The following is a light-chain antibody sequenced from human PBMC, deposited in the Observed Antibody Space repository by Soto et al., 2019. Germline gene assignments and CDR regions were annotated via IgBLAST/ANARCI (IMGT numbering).Light chain of an antibody. Sequence: DIVLTQSPGTLSLSPGERATLSCRASQSVSSSYLAWYQQKPGQAPRLLIYGASSRATGIPDRFSGSGSGTDFTLTISRLEHDDFAVYYCQQYGSSPTFGGGTKVEIK. V-gene: IGKV3-20*01. CDR1: QSVSSSY. J-gene: IGKJ4*01. CDR3: QQYGSSPT. CDR2: GAS.